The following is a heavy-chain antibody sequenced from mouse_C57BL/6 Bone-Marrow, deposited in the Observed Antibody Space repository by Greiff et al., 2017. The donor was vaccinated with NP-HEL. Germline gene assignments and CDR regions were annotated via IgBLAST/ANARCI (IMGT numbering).Heavy chain of an antibody. CDR2: IDPENGDT. V-gene: IGHV14-4*01. Sequence: EVKLQQSGAELVRPGASVKLSCTASGFNIKDDYMHWVKQRPEQGLEWIGWIDPENGDTEYASKFQGKATITADTSSNTAYLQLSSLTSEDTAVYYCTTWILRYFDVWGTGTTVTVSS. CDR1: GFNIKDDY. D-gene: IGHD2-10*02. J-gene: IGHJ1*03. CDR3: TTWILRYFDV.